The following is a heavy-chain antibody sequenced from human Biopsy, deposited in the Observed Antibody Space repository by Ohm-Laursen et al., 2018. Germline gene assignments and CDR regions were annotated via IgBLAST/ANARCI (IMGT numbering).Heavy chain of an antibody. D-gene: IGHD3-22*01. J-gene: IGHJ4*02. CDR1: GYTFISFG. CDR3: ARDGKYDSRGY. Sequence: VASVKVSCKSSGYTFISFGITWVRQAPGQGLEWVGYIGGDNGDTKYAQKFQGRVTMTTDTSTSTAYMELRSLRSDDTAFYYCARDGKYDSRGYWGPGTLVTVSS. CDR2: IGGDNGDT. V-gene: IGHV1-18*01.